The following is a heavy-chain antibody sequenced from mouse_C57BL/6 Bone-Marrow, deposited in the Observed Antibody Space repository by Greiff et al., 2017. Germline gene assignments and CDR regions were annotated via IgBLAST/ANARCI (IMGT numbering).Heavy chain of an antibody. V-gene: IGHV1-64*01. CDR3: ARAYGSSFLWFAY. Sequence: VQLQQPGAELVKPGASVKLSCKASGYTFTSYWMHWVKQRPGQGLEWIGMIHPNSGSTNYNEKFKSKATLTVDKSSSTAYMQLSSLTSEDSAVYYCARAYGSSFLWFAYWGQGTLVTVSA. CDR2: IHPNSGST. CDR1: GYTFTSYW. J-gene: IGHJ3*01. D-gene: IGHD1-1*01.